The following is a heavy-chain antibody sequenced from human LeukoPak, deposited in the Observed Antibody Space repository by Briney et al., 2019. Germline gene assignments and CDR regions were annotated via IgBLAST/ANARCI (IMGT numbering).Heavy chain of an antibody. J-gene: IGHJ5*02. Sequence: ASVKVSCKTSGYSENFYGITWVRQVAGQGLEWMGWISAQHGQTEYAQKVQGRVTMTTDTSTSTAYMELRSLRSDDTAVCYCARWDSSMWYWFDPWGQGTLVTVSS. V-gene: IGHV1-18*01. CDR3: ARWDSSMWYWFDP. CDR2: ISAQHGQT. CDR1: GYSENFYG. D-gene: IGHD3-22*01.